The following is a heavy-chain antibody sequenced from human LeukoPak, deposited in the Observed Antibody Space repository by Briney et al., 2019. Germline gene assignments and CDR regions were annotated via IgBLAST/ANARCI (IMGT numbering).Heavy chain of an antibody. CDR2: IDSDGSPT. Sequence: GGSLRLSCAASEFLFSNYWMHWVRQVPGEGLVWVSRIDSDGSPTTYAASVEGRFTISRDNSKNTLYLQMNSLRAEDTAVYYCAKDPEVGAPLGAFDIWGQGTMVTVSS. CDR3: AKDPEVGAPLGAFDI. J-gene: IGHJ3*02. D-gene: IGHD1-26*01. V-gene: IGHV3-74*01. CDR1: EFLFSNYW.